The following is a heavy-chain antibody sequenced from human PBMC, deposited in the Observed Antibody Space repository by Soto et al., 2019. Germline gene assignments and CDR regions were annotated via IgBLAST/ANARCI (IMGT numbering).Heavy chain of an antibody. CDR2: IVPIFGTP. Sequence: QVQLVQSGAEVKKPGSSVKVSCKASGGTFNNYAITWVRQAPGQGLEWMGGIVPIFGTPKYAQKFQGRVTITADKTTNMAYMEVGSLRSEDTAVYCCARDHYASTGHAKYYYYGMEDWGQGTTVTVSS. CDR3: ARDHYASTGHAKYYYYGMED. V-gene: IGHV1-69*06. D-gene: IGHD3-22*01. J-gene: IGHJ6*02. CDR1: GGTFNNYA.